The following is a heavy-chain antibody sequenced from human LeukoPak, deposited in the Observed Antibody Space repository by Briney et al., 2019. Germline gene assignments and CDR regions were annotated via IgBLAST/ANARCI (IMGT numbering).Heavy chain of an antibody. Sequence: GESLKISCKGSGYNFTNFWIGWVRQMPGKGLEWVGIISPVDSDTRYSPSFQGQVTISADKSISTAYLQWSSLKASDTAMYYCARPDCGGDCYYDYWGQGTLVTVSS. CDR1: GYNFTNFW. D-gene: IGHD2-21*02. J-gene: IGHJ4*02. CDR3: ARPDCGGDCYYDY. CDR2: ISPVDSDT. V-gene: IGHV5-51*01.